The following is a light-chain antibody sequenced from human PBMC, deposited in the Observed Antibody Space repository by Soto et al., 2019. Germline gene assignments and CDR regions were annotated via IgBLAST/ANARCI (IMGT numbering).Light chain of an antibody. J-gene: IGKJ4*02. CDR2: AAS. CDR3: LQDYNYPLT. V-gene: IGKV1-6*01. Sequence: WXQQXXGXXPXXXXYAASTLQTGVPSRFSGSGSETEFTLTISSLQPEDFATYYCLQDYNYPLTFGGGTKVDIK.